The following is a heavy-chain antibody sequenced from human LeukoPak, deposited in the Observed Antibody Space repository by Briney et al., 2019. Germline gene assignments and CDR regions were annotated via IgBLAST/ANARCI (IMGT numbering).Heavy chain of an antibody. V-gene: IGHV4-4*07. J-gene: IGHJ3*02. CDR3: ARGRIGYCGSTSCPGTFDI. D-gene: IGHD2-2*01. Sequence: SETLSLTCTVSGGSISSYYWNWIRQPAGEGLEWIGRIYSSGSTNYNPSLKSRVTILVDTSKNQFSLKLSSMTAADTAIYYCARGRIGYCGSTSCPGTFDIWGQGTMVTVSS. CDR1: GGSISSYY. CDR2: IYSSGST.